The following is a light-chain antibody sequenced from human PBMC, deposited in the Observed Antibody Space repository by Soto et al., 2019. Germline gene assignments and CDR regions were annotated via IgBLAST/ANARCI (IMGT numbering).Light chain of an antibody. CDR1: SSTVGGFNV. V-gene: IGLV2-23*01. Sequence: QSALTQPASVSGSPGQSITISCTGTSSTVGGFNVVSWHQQHPGKAPKVIIYEGIKRPSGVSNRFSGSNSGSTASLTISGLQAEDEADYYCCSYVGATTYVFGTGTKV. CDR2: EGI. J-gene: IGLJ1*01. CDR3: CSYVGATTYV.